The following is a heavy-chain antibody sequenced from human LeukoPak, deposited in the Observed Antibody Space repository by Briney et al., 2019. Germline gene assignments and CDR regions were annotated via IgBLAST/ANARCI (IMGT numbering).Heavy chain of an antibody. Sequence: SETLSLTCTVSGDSINSLDLWSWVRQPPGKGLEWIGEMYLSGTTHSNPSVKSRVTISIDKSKNQFSLKLSSVTAADTAVYYCARRTGTTGLDYWGQGTLVTVSS. J-gene: IGHJ4*02. CDR2: MYLSGTT. CDR3: ARRTGTTGLDY. CDR1: GDSINSLDL. D-gene: IGHD1-7*01. V-gene: IGHV4-4*02.